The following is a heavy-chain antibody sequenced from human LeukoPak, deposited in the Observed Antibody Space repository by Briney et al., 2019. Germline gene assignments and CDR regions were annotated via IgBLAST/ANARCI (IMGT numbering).Heavy chain of an antibody. CDR3: ARDLGYCSSTSCQRRYFDY. D-gene: IGHD2-2*01. J-gene: IGHJ4*02. V-gene: IGHV3-11*01. CDR2: ISSSASTI. Sequence: GGSLRLSCAASGFTFSDYYMSWIRQAPGKGLEWVSYISSSASTIYYADSVKGRFTISRDNAKNSLYLQMNSLRAEDTAVYYCARDLGYCSSTSCQRRYFDYWGQGTLVTVSS. CDR1: GFTFSDYY.